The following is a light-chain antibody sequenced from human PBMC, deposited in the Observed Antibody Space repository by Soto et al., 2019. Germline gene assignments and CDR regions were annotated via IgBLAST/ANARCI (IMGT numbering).Light chain of an antibody. CDR3: QPYNTPPWT. CDR2: KAS. J-gene: IGKJ1*01. V-gene: IGKV1-5*03. Sequence: DIQMTQSPSTLSASVGDRVTITCRASQSISSWLAWYQQKPGKAPKLLIYKASSLESGVPSRFSGSGSGTEFTLTISSLQPADFATYYSQPYNTPPWTFGQGTKVEIK. CDR1: QSISSW.